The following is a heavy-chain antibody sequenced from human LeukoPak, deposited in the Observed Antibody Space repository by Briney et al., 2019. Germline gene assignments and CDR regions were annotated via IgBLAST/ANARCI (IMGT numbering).Heavy chain of an antibody. CDR3: ARAPYCSSTSCYTAPLDY. V-gene: IGHV1-2*04. J-gene: IGHJ4*02. CDR2: INPNSGGT. CDR1: GYTFTGYY. Sequence: GASVKVSCKASGYTFTGYYMHWVRQAPGQGLEWMVWINPNSGGTNYAQKFQGWVTMTRDTSATTVYMELTSLTSDDTAVYYCARAPYCSSTSCYTAPLDYWGQGTLVTVSS. D-gene: IGHD2-2*02.